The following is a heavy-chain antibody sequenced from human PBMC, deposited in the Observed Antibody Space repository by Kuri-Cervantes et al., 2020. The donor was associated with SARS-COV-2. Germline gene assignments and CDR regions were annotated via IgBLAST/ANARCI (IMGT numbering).Heavy chain of an antibody. CDR1: GYTFTSYY. J-gene: IGHJ6*03. V-gene: IGHV1-46*01. CDR2: INPSGGST. Sequence: ASVQVSCKASGYTFTSYYMHWVRQAPGQGLEWMGIINPSGGSTSYAQKFQGRVTMTTDTSTSTAHIELRSLRSDDTAVYYCARDVGGITIFGVVIVDIYYMDVWGKGTTVTVSS. CDR3: ARDVGGITIFGVVIVDIYYMDV. D-gene: IGHD3-3*01.